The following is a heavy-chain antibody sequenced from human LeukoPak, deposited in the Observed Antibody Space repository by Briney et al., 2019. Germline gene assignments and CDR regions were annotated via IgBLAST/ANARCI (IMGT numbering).Heavy chain of an antibody. D-gene: IGHD3-3*01. CDR3: ASLLPITIFGVVQDYMDV. CDR2: IYYSGST. Sequence: SETLSLTCTVSGGSISSYYCSWIRQPPGKGLEWIGYIYYSGSTSYNPSLKSRVTMSVDTSKNQFSLKLSSVTAADTAVYYCASLLPITIFGVVQDYMDVWGKGTTVTVSS. CDR1: GGSISSYY. V-gene: IGHV4-59*08. J-gene: IGHJ6*03.